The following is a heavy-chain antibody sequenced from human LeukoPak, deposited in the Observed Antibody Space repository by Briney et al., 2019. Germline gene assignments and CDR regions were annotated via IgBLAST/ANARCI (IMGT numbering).Heavy chain of an antibody. CDR1: GFTFSNFA. J-gene: IGHJ4*02. V-gene: IGHV3-23*01. Sequence: GGSLGLSCAASGFTFSNFAISWVRQAPGKGLEWVSAISKSGDNSYYADSVKGRFTISRDNSKNTIYLQMNSLRVEDTAVYYCAKLSGWTGWFFDYWGQGTVVTVSS. CDR2: ISKSGDNS. D-gene: IGHD6-19*01. CDR3: AKLSGWTGWFFDY.